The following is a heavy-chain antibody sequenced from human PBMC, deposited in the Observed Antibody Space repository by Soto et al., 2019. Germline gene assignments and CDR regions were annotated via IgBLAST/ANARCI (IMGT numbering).Heavy chain of an antibody. CDR2: ISWNSGSI. D-gene: IGHD3-9*01. CDR3: ASGRGYDILTGYYPYFDY. CDR1: GFSFDDYA. J-gene: IGHJ4*02. V-gene: IGHV3-9*01. Sequence: GGSVRLSCAASGFSFDDYAMHWVRQAPGKGLEWVSGISWNSGSIGYADSVKGRFTISRDNAKKSLYLQMNSLRAEDTALYYCASGRGYDILTGYYPYFDYWGQGTLVTVSS.